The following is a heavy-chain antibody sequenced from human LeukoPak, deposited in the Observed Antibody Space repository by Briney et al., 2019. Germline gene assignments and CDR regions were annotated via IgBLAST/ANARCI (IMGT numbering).Heavy chain of an antibody. V-gene: IGHV3-30-3*01. J-gene: IGHJ4*02. Sequence: GGCLRLSCAASGFTFSSYAMHWVRQAPGKGLEWVAVISYDGSGKYYADSVKGRFTISRDNSKNTLYVQMNSLRAEDTAMYYCARGPLTGRWPDMGFDYWGQGTLVTVSS. CDR3: ARGPLTGRWPDMGFDY. CDR2: ISYDGSGK. CDR1: GFTFSSYA. D-gene: IGHD5-24*01.